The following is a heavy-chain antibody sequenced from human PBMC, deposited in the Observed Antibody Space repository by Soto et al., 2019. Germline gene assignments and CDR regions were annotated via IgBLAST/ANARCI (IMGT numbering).Heavy chain of an antibody. J-gene: IGHJ4*02. CDR2: VSHDGTLY. CDR1: GFIYSRCA. CDR3: VKDRSDTWSFDY. Sequence: QAQLVESGGGVVQPGRSLRLSCSASGFIYSRCAMHWVRQVPGKGLEWLAVVSHDGTLYPYADSVKGRFTISRDNSRKMLYLQMNSLRPDDTAVYYCVKDRSDTWSFDYWGQGTLVTVSS. V-gene: IGHV3-30*18. D-gene: IGHD2-8*02.